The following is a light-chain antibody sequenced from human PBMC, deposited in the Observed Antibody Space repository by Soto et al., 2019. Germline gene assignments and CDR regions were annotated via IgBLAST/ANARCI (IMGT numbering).Light chain of an antibody. V-gene: IGLV2-23*01. CDR2: EGT. CDR3: CSYAGSRTYV. CDR1: SSDIGSYDL. J-gene: IGLJ1*01. Sequence: SALTQPASVSGPLGQSIVISCTGSSSDIGSYDLVSWYQQYPGKAPKVVIFEGTKRPSGVSNRFSGSKSGNTASLTISGLQTEDEADYYCCSYAGSRTYVFGAGNKVTV.